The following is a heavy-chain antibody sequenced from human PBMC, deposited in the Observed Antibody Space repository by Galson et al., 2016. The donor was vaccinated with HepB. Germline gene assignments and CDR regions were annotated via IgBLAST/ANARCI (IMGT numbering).Heavy chain of an antibody. CDR2: IRGDGIVG. D-gene: IGHD2-21*01. CDR3: SREMTGGYFD. Sequence: PLRLSCAASGFTFNAHWMNWVRQAPGKGLEWVANIRGDGIVGYYAGSVRGRFTISRDNAKNSLYLQMNGLRVDETAVYYCSREMTGGYFDWGQGTLVTVSS. J-gene: IGHJ4*02. CDR1: GFTFNAHW. V-gene: IGHV3-7*01.